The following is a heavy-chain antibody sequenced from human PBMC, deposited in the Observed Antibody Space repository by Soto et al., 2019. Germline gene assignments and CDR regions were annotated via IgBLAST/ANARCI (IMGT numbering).Heavy chain of an antibody. CDR2: IIPIFGKA. CDR3: ARLRNNYDFWSGYRPDYYYYGMDV. J-gene: IGHJ6*02. CDR1: GGTFSSYA. D-gene: IGHD3-3*01. Sequence: QVQLVQSGAEVKKPGSSVKVSCKASGGTFSSYAISWVRQAPGQGLGWMGGIIPIFGKANYAQKFQGRVTITADESTSTAYMELRSLRSDDTAVYYCARLRNNYDFWSGYRPDYYYYGMDVWGQGTTVTVSS. V-gene: IGHV1-69*01.